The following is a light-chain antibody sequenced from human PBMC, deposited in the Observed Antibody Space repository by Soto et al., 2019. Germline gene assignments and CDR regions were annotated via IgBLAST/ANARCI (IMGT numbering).Light chain of an antibody. Sequence: QPVLTQSPSASASLGDSVKLTCTLSSEHSGYAIAWHQQQPEKGPRYLMKVNSDGSHSKGDGIPDRFSGSSSGAERYLTISSLQSEDEADYYCQTWGTVIEEVVFGGGTKLTVL. CDR1: SEHSGYA. CDR3: QTWGTVIEEVV. CDR2: VNSDGSH. J-gene: IGLJ2*01. V-gene: IGLV4-69*01.